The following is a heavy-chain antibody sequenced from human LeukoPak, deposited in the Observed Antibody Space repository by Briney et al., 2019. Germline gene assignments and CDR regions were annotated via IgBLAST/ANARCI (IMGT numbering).Heavy chain of an antibody. CDR3: ARSRRLYDNSGYYYNEPDY. CDR2: ISSSGSTI. CDR1: GFTFSSYT. D-gene: IGHD3-22*01. Sequence: GGSLRLSCAASGFTFSSYTMNWVRQAPGKGLECISYISSSGSTIYYVDSVKGRFTISRDNAKNSLYLQMNSLRAEDTAVYYCARSRRLYDNSGYYYNEPDYWGQGTLVTVSS. J-gene: IGHJ4*02. V-gene: IGHV3-48*04.